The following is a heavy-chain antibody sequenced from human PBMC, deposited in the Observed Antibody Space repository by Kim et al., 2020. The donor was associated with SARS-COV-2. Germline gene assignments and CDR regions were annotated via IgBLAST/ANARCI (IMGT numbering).Heavy chain of an antibody. V-gene: IGHV3-33*01. J-gene: IGHJ6*02. CDR1: GFTFSSYG. Sequence: GGSLRLSCAASGFTFSSYGMHWVRQAPGKGLEWVAVIWYDGSNKYYADSVKGRFTISRDNSKNTLYLQMNSLRAEDTAVYYCAREVGYYDSSGYYGYYYGMDVWGQGTTVTVSS. CDR3: AREVGYYDSSGYYGYYYGMDV. D-gene: IGHD3-22*01. CDR2: IWYDGSNK.